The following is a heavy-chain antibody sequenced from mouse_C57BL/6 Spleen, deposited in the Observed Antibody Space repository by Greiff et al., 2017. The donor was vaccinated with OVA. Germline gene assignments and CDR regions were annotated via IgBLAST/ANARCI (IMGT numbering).Heavy chain of an antibody. CDR3: TRDRDYGGDAMDY. J-gene: IGHJ4*01. Sequence: EVKVVESGEGLVKPGGSLKLSCAASGFTFSSYAMSWVRQTPEKRLEWVAYISSGGDYIYYADTVKGRFTISRDNARNTLYLQMSSLKSEDTAMYYCTRDRDYGGDAMDYWGQGTSVTVSS. CDR2: ISSGGDYI. CDR1: GFTFSSYA. D-gene: IGHD2-4*01. V-gene: IGHV5-9-1*02.